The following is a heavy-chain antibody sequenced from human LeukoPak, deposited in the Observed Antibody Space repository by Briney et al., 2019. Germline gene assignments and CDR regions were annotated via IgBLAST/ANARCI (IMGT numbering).Heavy chain of an antibody. Sequence: ASVKLSCTASGHTFNSYSISWVRQAPGQGLEWVGDTIPIFGSANYAHTLQGRVTITTDHSTSTPYLQLHSLSSDDTAVYYRARGGRSRGALPNPNHYMDVWGKGTTVTVSS. J-gene: IGHJ6*03. D-gene: IGHD1-26*01. V-gene: IGHV1-69*05. CDR3: ARGGRSRGALPNPNHYMDV. CDR1: GHTFNSYS. CDR2: TIPIFGSA.